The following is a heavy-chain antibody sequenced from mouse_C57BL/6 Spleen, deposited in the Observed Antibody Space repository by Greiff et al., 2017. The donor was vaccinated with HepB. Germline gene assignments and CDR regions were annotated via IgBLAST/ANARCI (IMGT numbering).Heavy chain of an antibody. CDR2: INPNNGGT. V-gene: IGHV1-26*01. CDR3: AREGSITTVVARWYFDV. Sequence: EVQLQQSGPELVKPGASVKISCKASGYTFTDYYMNWVKQSHGKSLEWIGDINPNNGGTSYNQKFKGKATLTVDKSSSTAYMELRSLTSEDSAVYYCAREGSITTVVARWYFDVWGTGTTVTVSS. D-gene: IGHD1-1*01. CDR1: GYTFTDYY. J-gene: IGHJ1*03.